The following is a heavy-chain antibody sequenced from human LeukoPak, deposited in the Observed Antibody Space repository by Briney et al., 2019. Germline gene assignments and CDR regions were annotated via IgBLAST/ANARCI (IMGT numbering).Heavy chain of an antibody. CDR1: GFTFSDYA. CDR2: ISGSGGST. CDR3: AKDAQDSSGYYYLGAFDI. Sequence: GGSLRLSCAASGFTFSDYAMSWVRQAPGKGLEWVSAISGSGGSTYYADSVKGRFTISRDNSKNTLYLQMNSLRAEDTAVYYCAKDAQDSSGYYYLGAFDIWGQGTMVTVSS. V-gene: IGHV3-23*01. D-gene: IGHD3-22*01. J-gene: IGHJ3*02.